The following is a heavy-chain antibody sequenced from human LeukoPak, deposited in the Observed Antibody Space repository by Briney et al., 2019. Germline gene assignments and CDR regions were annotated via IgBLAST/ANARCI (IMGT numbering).Heavy chain of an antibody. D-gene: IGHD2-2*02. CDR2: INHSGST. CDR1: GGSFSGYY. V-gene: IGHV4-34*01. J-gene: IGHJ5*02. Sequence: SETLSLTCAVYGGSFSGYYWSWIRQPPGKGLEWIGEINHSGSTNYNPSLKSRVTISVDTSKNQFSLKLSSVTAADTAVYYCARRPDIVVVPAAKPFDPWGQGTLVTVSS. CDR3: ARRPDIVVVPAAKPFDP.